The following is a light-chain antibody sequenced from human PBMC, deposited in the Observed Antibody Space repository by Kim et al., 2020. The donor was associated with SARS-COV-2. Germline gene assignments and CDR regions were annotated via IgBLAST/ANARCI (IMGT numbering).Light chain of an antibody. J-gene: IGKJ1*01. V-gene: IGKV3-20*01. CDR3: QQYSSSPRT. CDR2: TAS. CDR1: QTITNRY. Sequence: EILLTQSPGPLSLSPGERATLSCRTSQTITNRYLAWYQQKPGQAPRLLIYTASTMAAGIPDRFSGSGSGTDFTLTISRLEPEDFALYYCQQYSSSPRTFGQGTKVDIK.